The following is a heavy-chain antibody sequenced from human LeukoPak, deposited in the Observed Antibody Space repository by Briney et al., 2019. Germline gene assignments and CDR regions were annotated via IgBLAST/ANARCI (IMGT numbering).Heavy chain of an antibody. V-gene: IGHV4-4*07. CDR3: ARSGAYSTGFDY. CDR2: SYTFGNT. Sequence: SETLSLTCTVSGGSMSSYYWSWIRQPAGKGLEWIVRSYTFGNTNYNPSLKSRVTISLDESRNQFSLKLSSVTAADTAVYYCARSGAYSTGFDYWGLGTLVTVSP. J-gene: IGHJ4*02. CDR1: GGSMSSYY. D-gene: IGHD1-26*01.